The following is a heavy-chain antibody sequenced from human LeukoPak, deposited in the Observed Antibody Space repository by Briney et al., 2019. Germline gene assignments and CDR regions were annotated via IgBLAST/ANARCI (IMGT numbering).Heavy chain of an antibody. Sequence: ASVKVSCKASGYTFTRYGISWVRQAPGQGLEWMGWISGYNGNTNYTQKLQGRVTMTTDTSTSTAYMELRSLRSDDTAVYYCARDGRVTDYWPCQTRDYWGQGTLVTVSS. CDR2: ISGYNGNT. D-gene: IGHD5-12*01. V-gene: IGHV1-18*01. CDR1: GYTFTRYG. J-gene: IGHJ4*02. CDR3: ARDGRVTDYWPCQTRDY.